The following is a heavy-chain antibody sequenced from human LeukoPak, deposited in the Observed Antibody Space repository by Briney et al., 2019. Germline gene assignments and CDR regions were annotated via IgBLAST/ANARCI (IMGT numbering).Heavy chain of an antibody. CDR1: GGSISGYY. J-gene: IGHJ4*02. V-gene: IGHV4-59*01. CDR2: VHYSGST. Sequence: SQTLSLTCTVSGGSISGYYWSWIRQPPEKGLEWIGYVHYSGSTNYNPSLKSRVIISVDTSKNQFSLKMSSVTAADTAVYYCATYYSDSSAYVHYLDSWGQGTLVSVSS. D-gene: IGHD3-22*01. CDR3: ATYYSDSSAYVHYLDS.